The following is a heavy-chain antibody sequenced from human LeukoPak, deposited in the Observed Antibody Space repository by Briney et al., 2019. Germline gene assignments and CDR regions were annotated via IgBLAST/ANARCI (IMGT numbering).Heavy chain of an antibody. Sequence: GGSLRLSCATSGFTFSSYAMSWVRQAPGKGLEWVSAISGSGANTYYADSMKGRFTISRDNSKSMFYLEINNLSADDTATYYCAKVDTTPPYWGQGALVTVSS. D-gene: IGHD1-1*01. CDR1: GFTFSSYA. J-gene: IGHJ4*02. V-gene: IGHV3-23*01. CDR2: ISGSGANT. CDR3: AKVDTTPPY.